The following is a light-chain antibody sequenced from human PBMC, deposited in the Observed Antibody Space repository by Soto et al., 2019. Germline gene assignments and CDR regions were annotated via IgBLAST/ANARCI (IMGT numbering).Light chain of an antibody. J-gene: IGKJ1*01. CDR2: CAS. CDR1: QSSLHSSSVKDR. Sequence: DIIQTPSPHSPPVSLVGGTTINCYPSQSSLHSSSVKDRLAWYRQKSGKPPTLLIYCASSLQSGVPSRFSGSGSGTDFALTITSLQPEDFATYYCLLVFRYPWAFGRGTKVDI. CDR3: LLVFRYPWA. V-gene: IGKV4-1*01.